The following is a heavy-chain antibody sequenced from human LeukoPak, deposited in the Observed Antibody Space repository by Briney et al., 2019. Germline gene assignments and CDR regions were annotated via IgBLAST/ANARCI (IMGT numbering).Heavy chain of an antibody. D-gene: IGHD5-24*01. Sequence: GGSLRLSCAASGFTVDDYAMHWVRQAPGKGLEWVSGISWNGGSIGYADSVKGRFTISRDNAKNSLYLQMNSLRAEDTALYYCAKVALRFNWWYFDLWGRGTLVTVSS. CDR3: AKVALRFNWWYFDL. CDR1: GFTVDDYA. J-gene: IGHJ2*01. CDR2: ISWNGGSI. V-gene: IGHV3-9*01.